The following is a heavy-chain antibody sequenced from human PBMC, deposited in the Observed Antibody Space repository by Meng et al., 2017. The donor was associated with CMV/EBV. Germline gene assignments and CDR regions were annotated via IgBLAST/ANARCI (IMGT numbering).Heavy chain of an antibody. V-gene: IGHV4-59*01. CDR2: IYYSGST. D-gene: IGHD6-6*01. CDR1: GGSISSYY. CDR3: ARGGSSSSETFDY. J-gene: IGHJ4*02. Sequence: ESLKISCPVSGGSISSYYWSWIRQPPGKGLEWIGYIYYSGSTNYNPSLKSRVTISVDTSKNQFSLKLSPVTAADTAVYYCARGGSSSSETFDYWGQGTLVTVSS.